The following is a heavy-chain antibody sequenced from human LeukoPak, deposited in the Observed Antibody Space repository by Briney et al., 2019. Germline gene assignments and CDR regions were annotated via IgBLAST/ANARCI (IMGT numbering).Heavy chain of an antibody. J-gene: IGHJ4*02. CDR3: AREGDSSGYLDY. Sequence: KTGGSLRLSCAASGFTFSSYSMNWVRQAPGKGLEWVSSISSSSSYIYYADSVKGRFTISRDNAKNSLYLQMNSLRAEDTAVYYCAREGDSSGYLDYWGQGTLVTVSS. CDR1: GFTFSSYS. V-gene: IGHV3-21*01. D-gene: IGHD3-22*01. CDR2: ISSSSSYI.